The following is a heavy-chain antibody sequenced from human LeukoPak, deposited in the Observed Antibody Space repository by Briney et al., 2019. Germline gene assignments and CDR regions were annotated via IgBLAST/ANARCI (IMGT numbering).Heavy chain of an antibody. CDR2: INHSGRT. CDR1: GGSFSGYY. Sequence: PSETLSLTCAVYGGSFSGYYWSWIRQPPGKGLEWIGEINHSGRTNYNPSLKSRVTISVDTSKNQSSLKLSSVTAADTAVYYCARGYSSGWYGLRVFDYWGQGTLVTVSS. V-gene: IGHV4-34*01. CDR3: ARGYSSGWYGLRVFDY. J-gene: IGHJ4*02. D-gene: IGHD6-19*01.